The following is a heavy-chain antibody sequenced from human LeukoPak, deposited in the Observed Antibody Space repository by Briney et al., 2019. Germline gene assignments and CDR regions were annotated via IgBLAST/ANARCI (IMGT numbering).Heavy chain of an antibody. J-gene: IGHJ4*02. V-gene: IGHV1-18*01. CDR2: ISAYNGNT. CDR1: GYTFTSYG. CDR3: AKFGKLYGDYTFDY. D-gene: IGHD4-17*01. Sequence: GASVKVSCKASGYTFTSYGISWVRQAPGQGLEWMGWISAYNGNTNYAQKLQGRVTMTTDTSTSTAYMELRSLRSDDTAVYYCAKFGKLYGDYTFDYWGQGTLVTVSS.